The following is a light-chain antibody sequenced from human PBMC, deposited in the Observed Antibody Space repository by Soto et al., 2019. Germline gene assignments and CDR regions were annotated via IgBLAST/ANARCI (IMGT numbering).Light chain of an antibody. CDR3: SSFTGSNYV. J-gene: IGLJ1*01. V-gene: IGLV2-14*03. CDR1: ISDVGGYNF. CDR2: DVS. Sequence: QSALTQPASVSGSPGQSITISRTGTISDVGGYNFVSWYQQYPGKAPKLMICDVSNRPSGVSNRFSGSKSGNTASLTISELQAEDEADYYCSSFTGSNYVFGTGTKVTVL.